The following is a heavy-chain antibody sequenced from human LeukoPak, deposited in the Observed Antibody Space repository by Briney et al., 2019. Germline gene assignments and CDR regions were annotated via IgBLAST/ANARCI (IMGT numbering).Heavy chain of an antibody. V-gene: IGHV3-30*04. D-gene: IGHD2-2*01. CDR3: ARSDVPATEYYFDY. Sequence: PGGSLRLSCAASGFTFSSYAMSWVRQAPGKGLEWVAVISYDGSNKYYADSVKGRFTISRDNSKNTLYLQMNSLRAEDTAVYYCARSDVPATEYYFDYWGLGTLVTVSS. CDR1: GFTFSSYA. J-gene: IGHJ4*02. CDR2: ISYDGSNK.